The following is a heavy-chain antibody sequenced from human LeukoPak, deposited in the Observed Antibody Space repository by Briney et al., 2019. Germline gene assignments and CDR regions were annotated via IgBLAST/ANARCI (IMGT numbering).Heavy chain of an antibody. Sequence: ASVKVSCKASGFTFTNSFVHWVRQGPGQGLERMGIIDSGAGNASYAQKFQGRVTMTRDTSTSTVYMELSSLTSDDMALYFCTRADDQDFDHWGQGTLVIVSS. J-gene: IGHJ5*02. V-gene: IGHV1-46*01. CDR1: GFTFTNSF. CDR3: TRADDQDFDH. D-gene: IGHD3-3*01. CDR2: IDSGAGNA.